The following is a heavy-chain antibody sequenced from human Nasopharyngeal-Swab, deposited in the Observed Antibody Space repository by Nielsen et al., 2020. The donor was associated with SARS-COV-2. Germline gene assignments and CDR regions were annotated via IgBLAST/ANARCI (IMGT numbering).Heavy chain of an antibody. CDR1: GFTFSSYW. D-gene: IGHD4-11*01. CDR2: INSDGSST. V-gene: IGHV3-74*01. J-gene: IGHJ6*03. CDR3: ARGDYSNYVDYYYYYYMDV. Sequence: GGSLRLSCAASGFTFSSYWMHWVRQAPGKGLVWVSRINSDGSSTSYADSVKGRFTISRDNAKDTLYLQMNSLRAEDTAVYYCARGDYSNYVDYYYYYYMDVWGKGTTVTVS.